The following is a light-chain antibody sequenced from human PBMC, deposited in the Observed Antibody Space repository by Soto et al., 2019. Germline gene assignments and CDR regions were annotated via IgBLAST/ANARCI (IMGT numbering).Light chain of an antibody. J-gene: IGLJ1*01. V-gene: IGLV2-14*01. CDR1: SSDVGGYNY. CDR2: DVS. Sequence: QSVLTKPASVYGSPGGSITISCTGTSSDVGGYNYVSWYQQHPGKAPKLMIYDVSNRPSGVSNRFSGSKSGNTASLTISGLQAEDEADYYCSSYTSSSLDFYVFGTGTKVTVL. CDR3: SSYTSSSLDFYV.